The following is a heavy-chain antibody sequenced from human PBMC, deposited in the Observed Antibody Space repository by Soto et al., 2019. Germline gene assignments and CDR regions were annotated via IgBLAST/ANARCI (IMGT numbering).Heavy chain of an antibody. CDR3: ARAAAAGTTLDY. Sequence: QVQLQESGPGLVKPSGTLSLTCAVSGGSISSSNWWSWVRQPPGKGLEWFGEIYHSGSTNYNPSLKSRVTRSVDKSKNQFSLKLSSVTAADTAVYYCARAAAAGTTLDYWGQGTLVTVSS. J-gene: IGHJ4*02. CDR2: IYHSGST. CDR1: GGSISSSNW. D-gene: IGHD6-13*01. V-gene: IGHV4-4*02.